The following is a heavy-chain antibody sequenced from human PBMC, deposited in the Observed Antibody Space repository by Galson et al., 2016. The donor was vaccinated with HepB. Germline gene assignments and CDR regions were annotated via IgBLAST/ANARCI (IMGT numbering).Heavy chain of an antibody. V-gene: IGHV3-30*18. D-gene: IGHD3-10*01. CDR1: GFTFSSCG. CDR2: ISYDGSDK. Sequence: SLRLSCAASGFTFSSCGMHWVRQAPGKGLEWVAVISYDGSDKYYADSVKGRFTISRDNSKNTLYLQMNSLRAEDTAVYYCAKRKGYGSGGVIYYYYGMDVWGQGTTVTVSS. CDR3: AKRKGYGSGGVIYYYYGMDV. J-gene: IGHJ6*02.